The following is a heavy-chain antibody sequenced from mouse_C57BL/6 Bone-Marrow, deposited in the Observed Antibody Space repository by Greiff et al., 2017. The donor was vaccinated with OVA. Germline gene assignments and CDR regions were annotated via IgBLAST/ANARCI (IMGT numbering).Heavy chain of an antibody. CDR1: GYTFTSYW. J-gene: IGHJ2*01. CDR3: ARWGTTVVEGYFDY. Sequence: VQLQQSGAELVKPGASVKMSCKASGYTFTSYWITWVKQRPGQGLEWIGDIYPGSGSTNYNEKFKSKATLTVDTSSSTAYMQLSSLTSEDSAVYYCARWGTTVVEGYFDYWGQGTTLTVSS. D-gene: IGHD1-1*01. V-gene: IGHV1-55*01. CDR2: IYPGSGST.